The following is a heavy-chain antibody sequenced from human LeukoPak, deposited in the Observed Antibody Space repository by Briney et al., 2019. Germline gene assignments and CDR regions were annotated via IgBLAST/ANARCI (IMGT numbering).Heavy chain of an antibody. CDR2: INHSGST. J-gene: IGHJ5*02. CDR1: GGSISSGDYY. D-gene: IGHD6-13*01. Sequence: SETLSLTCTVSGGSISSGDYYWSWIRQPPGKGLEWIGEINHSGSTNYNPSLKSRVTISVDTSKNQFSLKLSSVTAADTAVYYCARGLSDSSSWYRPHNWFDPWGQGTLVTVSS. V-gene: IGHV4-39*07. CDR3: ARGLSDSSSWYRPHNWFDP.